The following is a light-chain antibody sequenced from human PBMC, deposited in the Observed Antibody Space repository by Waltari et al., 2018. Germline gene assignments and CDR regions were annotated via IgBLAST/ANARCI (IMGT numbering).Light chain of an antibody. J-gene: IGLJ3*02. CDR3: VSWDDSLNGWV. CDR2: TSN. V-gene: IGLV1-44*01. Sequence: QSVLTPPPSTSGTPGPRVRISCSGTNSNIGTNNVNWYHQVPGTAPKLLIYTSNQRPSGVPDRFSGSQSGTSASLAITGLQPEDEGDYYCVSWDDSLNGWVFGGGTKLTVL. CDR1: NSNIGTNN.